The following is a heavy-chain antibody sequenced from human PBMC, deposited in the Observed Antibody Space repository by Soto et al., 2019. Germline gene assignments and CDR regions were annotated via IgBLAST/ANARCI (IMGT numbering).Heavy chain of an antibody. CDR3: SSGSYYSSY. D-gene: IGHD1-26*01. J-gene: IGHJ4*02. Sequence: EVQLVESGGGLVQPGGSLKLSCTDSGFSFSGSAMHWVRQASGKGLEWVGRIRSKSNKYATLYAASVKGRFTISRDDSQNTAYLQMESLKSEDTAVYYCSSGSYYSSYWGQGPLVTVSS. CDR1: GFSFSGSA. CDR2: IRSKSNKYAT. V-gene: IGHV3-73*01.